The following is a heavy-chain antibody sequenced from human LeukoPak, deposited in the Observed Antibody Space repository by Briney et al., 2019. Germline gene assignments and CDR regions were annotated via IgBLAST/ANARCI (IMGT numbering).Heavy chain of an antibody. CDR2: IKQDGTEK. CDR1: GFTFTTYW. J-gene: IGHJ4*02. V-gene: IGHV3-7*01. D-gene: IGHD3-10*01. CDR3: AKVAHYYYGSESYYFFEH. Sequence: GGSLRLSCTASGFTFTTYWMSWVRHPPGKGLEWVANIKQDGTEKYYVDSVKGRFTISRDNAKNSLYLQMNSLRVEDTATYYCAKVAHYYYGSESYYFFEHWGQGTPVTASS.